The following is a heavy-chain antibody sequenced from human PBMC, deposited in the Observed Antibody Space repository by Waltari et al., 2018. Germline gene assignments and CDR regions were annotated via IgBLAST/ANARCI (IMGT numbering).Heavy chain of an antibody. V-gene: IGHV3-48*04. Sequence: EVQLVESGGRFVQPGGSLRLSCAASGFTFSSYSMSWVRQAPGKGLEWISYISPISSTIYYADSLRGRFTISRDNAKNSMFLQMNSLKAEDTAVYYCARVPGATYYYYMDVWGKGTTVTVSS. J-gene: IGHJ6*03. D-gene: IGHD2-2*01. CDR1: GFTFSSYS. CDR2: ISPISSTI. CDR3: ARVPGATYYYYMDV.